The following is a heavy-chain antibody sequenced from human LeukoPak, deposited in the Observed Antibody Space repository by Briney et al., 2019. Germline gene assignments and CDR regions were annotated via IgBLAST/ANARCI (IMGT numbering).Heavy chain of an antibody. J-gene: IGHJ4*02. V-gene: IGHV6-1*01. CDR3: ARVRWRGPTSSGWLDY. CDR1: GDSVSSNSVA. D-gene: IGHD6-19*01. CDR2: TYYRSRWYN. Sequence: SQTLSLTCAVSGDSVSSNSVAWNWIRQSPSRGLEWLGRTYYRSRWYNDFAVSMKSRISINPDTSKNQFSLQLNSVTPEDTAVYYCARVRWRGPTSSGWLDYWGQGTLVTVSS.